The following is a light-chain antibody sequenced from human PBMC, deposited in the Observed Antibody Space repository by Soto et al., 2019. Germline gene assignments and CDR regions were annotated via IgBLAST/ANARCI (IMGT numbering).Light chain of an antibody. CDR1: SSDVGGYNY. CDR3: SSYTSSSFYV. J-gene: IGLJ1*01. V-gene: IGLV2-14*01. CDR2: EVS. Sequence: QSALTQPASVSGSPGQSITISCTGTSSDVGGYNYVSWYQQHPGKAPKLMIYEVSNRPSGVSNRFSGSKSVNTASLTISGLQAEDEADYYCSSYTSSSFYVFGTGTKLTVL.